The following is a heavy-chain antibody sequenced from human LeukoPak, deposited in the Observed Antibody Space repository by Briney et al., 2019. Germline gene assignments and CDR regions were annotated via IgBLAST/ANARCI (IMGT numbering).Heavy chain of an antibody. CDR1: GFTFSSYG. D-gene: IGHD6-19*01. V-gene: IGHV3-48*01. J-gene: IGHJ4*02. CDR3: ARDGQWLVQIDY. CDR2: ISTSSSTI. Sequence: GGSLRLSCAASGFTFSSYGMNWVRQAPGKGMEWVSYISTSSSTIYYADSVKGRFTISRDNAKNSLYLQMNSLRAEDTAVYYCARDGQWLVQIDYWGQGNPGHRLL.